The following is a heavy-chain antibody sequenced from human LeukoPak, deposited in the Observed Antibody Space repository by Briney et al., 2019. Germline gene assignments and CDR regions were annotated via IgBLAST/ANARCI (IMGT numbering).Heavy chain of an antibody. J-gene: IGHJ4*02. CDR3: ARDRLGLFDY. V-gene: IGHV4-38-2*02. Sequence: SETLSLTCTVSGYSISSGYYWGWIRQPPGRGLEWIGSIYHSGSTYYNPSLKSRVTISVDTSKNQFSLKLSSVTAADTAVYYCARDRLGLFDYWGQGTLVTVSS. CDR2: IYHSGST. D-gene: IGHD3-16*01. CDR1: GYSISSGYY.